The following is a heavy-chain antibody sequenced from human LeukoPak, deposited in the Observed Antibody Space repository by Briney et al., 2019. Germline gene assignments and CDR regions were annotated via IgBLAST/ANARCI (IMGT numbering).Heavy chain of an antibody. CDR1: GFTFSTYS. CDR3: ARDPGGWYPYYFDY. V-gene: IGHV3-7*03. D-gene: IGHD6-19*01. CDR2: IKQDGSEK. Sequence: PEGSLRLSCAASGFTFSTYSMSWVRQAPGKGLEWVANIKQDGSEKYYVDSVKGRFTISRDNAENSLYLQMNSLRAEDRAVYYCARDPGGWYPYYFDYWGQGTLVTVSS. J-gene: IGHJ4*02.